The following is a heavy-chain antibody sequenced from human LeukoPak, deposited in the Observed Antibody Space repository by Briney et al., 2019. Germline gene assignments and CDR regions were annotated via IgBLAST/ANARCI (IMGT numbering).Heavy chain of an antibody. CDR2: IYYSGST. D-gene: IGHD6-19*01. Sequence: PSETLSLTCTVSGGSVSSGSYYWSWIRQPPGKGLEWIGYIYYSGSTNYNPSLKSRVTISVDTSKNQFSLKLSSVTAADTAVYYCARGKRGQWLVLGVDYWGQGTLVTVSS. CDR3: ARGKRGQWLVLGVDY. CDR1: GGSVSSGSYY. J-gene: IGHJ4*02. V-gene: IGHV4-61*01.